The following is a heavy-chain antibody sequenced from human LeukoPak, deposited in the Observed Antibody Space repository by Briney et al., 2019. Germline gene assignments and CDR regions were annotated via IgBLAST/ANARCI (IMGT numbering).Heavy chain of an antibody. J-gene: IGHJ6*03. Sequence: GGSLRLSCAAPGCTFIIYAMSWVRQAPGKGLEWVSAISGSGGSTYYADSVKGRFTISRDNSKNTLYLQMNSLRVEDTAIYYCAKNQRVTRGPYYYYLDVWGRGTTVTVSS. V-gene: IGHV3-23*01. CDR3: AKNQRVTRGPYYYYLDV. CDR1: GCTFIIYA. D-gene: IGHD4-17*01. CDR2: ISGSGGST.